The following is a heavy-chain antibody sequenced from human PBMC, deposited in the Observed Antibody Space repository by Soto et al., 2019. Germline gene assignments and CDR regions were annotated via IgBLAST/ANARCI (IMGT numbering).Heavy chain of an antibody. CDR1: GGSFSSSTYY. CDR3: AAGYSSGWFDY. Sequence: SETLSLTCTVSGGSFSSSTYYWVWVRQPPGKGLEWIGEIYHSGSTNYNPSLKSRVTISVDKSKNQFSLKLSSVTAADTAVYYCAAGYSSGWFDYWGQGTLVTVSS. D-gene: IGHD6-19*01. J-gene: IGHJ4*02. CDR2: IYHSGST. V-gene: IGHV4-39*07.